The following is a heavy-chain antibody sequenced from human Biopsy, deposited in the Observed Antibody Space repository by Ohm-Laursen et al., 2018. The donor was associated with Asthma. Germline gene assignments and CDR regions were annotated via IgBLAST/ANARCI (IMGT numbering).Heavy chain of an antibody. CDR1: GFAVSRDH. D-gene: IGHD3-22*01. CDR3: ARGDSSNWSHYYFDY. CDR2: IYSGGTS. V-gene: IGHV3-53*01. J-gene: IGHJ4*02. Sequence: SLRLSCAVSGFAVSRDHMFWVRQAPGKGLEWVSVIYSGGTSHTADSVGGRFTISRDYSKNTLYLQMHSLRAEDTAVYYCARGDSSNWSHYYFDYWGQGTLVTVSS.